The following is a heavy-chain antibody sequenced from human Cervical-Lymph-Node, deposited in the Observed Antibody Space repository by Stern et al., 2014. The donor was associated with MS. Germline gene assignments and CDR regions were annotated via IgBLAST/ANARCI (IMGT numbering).Heavy chain of an antibody. CDR3: AREVAGHRLGMMDV. CDR1: GYTFISYY. CDR2: INPSGGNT. V-gene: IGHV1-46*01. Sequence: VPLVESGAEVKKPGASVKVSCKASGYTFISYYMHWVRQAPGQGLEWMGLINPSGGNTNYAQKFQGRVTMTRDTSTSTVYMELRSLRSDDTAVYYCAREVAGHRLGMMDVWGQGTTVTVSS. D-gene: IGHD6-19*01. J-gene: IGHJ6*02.